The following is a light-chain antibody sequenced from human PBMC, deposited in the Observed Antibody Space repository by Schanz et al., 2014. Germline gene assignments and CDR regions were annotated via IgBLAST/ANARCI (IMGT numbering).Light chain of an antibody. CDR1: SSDVGGYNF. V-gene: IGLV2-14*01. Sequence: QSVLTQPASVSGSPGQSITISCTGTSSDVGGYNFVSWYQHHPGKAPKLLIYDVTKRPSGVPDRFSGSKSGNTASLTVSGLQAEDEADYYCSSFTSSSPSVFGGGTKLTVL. CDR2: DVT. CDR3: SSFTSSSPSV. J-gene: IGLJ3*02.